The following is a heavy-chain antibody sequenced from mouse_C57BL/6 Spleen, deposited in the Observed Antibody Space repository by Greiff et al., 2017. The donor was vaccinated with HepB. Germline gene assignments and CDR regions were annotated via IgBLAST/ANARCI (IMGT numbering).Heavy chain of an antibody. J-gene: IGHJ2*01. CDR2: INPNNGGT. CDR3: AREGIYDGSPYFDY. V-gene: IGHV1-26*01. D-gene: IGHD2-3*01. Sequence: EVQLQQSGPELVKPGASVKISCKASGYTFTDYYMNWVKQSHGKSLEWIGDINPNNGGTSYNQKFKGKATLTVDKSSSTAYMELRSLTSEDSAVYYCAREGIYDGSPYFDYWGQGTTLTVSS. CDR1: GYTFTDYY.